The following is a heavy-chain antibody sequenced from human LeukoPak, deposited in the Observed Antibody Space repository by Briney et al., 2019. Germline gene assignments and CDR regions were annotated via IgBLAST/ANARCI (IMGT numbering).Heavy chain of an antibody. Sequence: ASAKVSCKAPGYTFTSYGISWVRQAPGQGLEWMGWISAYNGNTNYAQKLQGRVTMTTDTSTSTAYMELRSLRSDDTAVYYCARDKDIVVVPAALPIEYYYGMDVWGQGTTVTVSS. D-gene: IGHD2-2*01. V-gene: IGHV1-18*01. J-gene: IGHJ6*02. CDR2: ISAYNGNT. CDR1: GYTFTSYG. CDR3: ARDKDIVVVPAALPIEYYYGMDV.